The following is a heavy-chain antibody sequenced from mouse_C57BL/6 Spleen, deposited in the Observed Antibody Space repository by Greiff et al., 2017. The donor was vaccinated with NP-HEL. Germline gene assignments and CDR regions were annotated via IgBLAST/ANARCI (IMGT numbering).Heavy chain of an antibody. V-gene: IGHV1-50*01. Sequence: QVQLQQPGAELVKPGASVKLSCKASGYTFTSYWMQWVKQRPGQGLEWIGEIDPSDSYTNYNQKFKGKATLTVDTSSSTAYMQLSSLTSEDSAVYYCVLYYGYDRSWFAYWGQRTLVTVSA. CDR3: VLYYGYDRSWFAY. D-gene: IGHD2-2*01. CDR2: IDPSDSYT. J-gene: IGHJ3*01. CDR1: GYTFTSYW.